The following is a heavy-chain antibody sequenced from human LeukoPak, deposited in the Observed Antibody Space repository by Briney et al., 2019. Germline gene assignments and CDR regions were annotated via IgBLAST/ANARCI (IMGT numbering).Heavy chain of an antibody. J-gene: IGHJ4*02. CDR1: GGTFSSYA. CDR2: IIPIFGTA. V-gene: IGHV1-69*01. CDR3: ARDSPDYGGSSY. Sequence: GASVKVSCKASGGTFSSYAISWVRQAPGQGLEWMGGIIPIFGTANYAQKFQGRVTITADESMSTAYMELSSLRSEDTAVYYCARDSPDYGGSSYWGQGTLVTVSS. D-gene: IGHD4-23*01.